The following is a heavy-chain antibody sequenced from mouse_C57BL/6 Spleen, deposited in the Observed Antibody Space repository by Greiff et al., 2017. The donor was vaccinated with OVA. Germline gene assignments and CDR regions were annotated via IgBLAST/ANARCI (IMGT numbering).Heavy chain of an antibody. D-gene: IGHD4-1*01. V-gene: IGHV5-17*01. J-gene: IGHJ2*01. CDR3: ARPNWDIGDYFDY. CDR1: GFTFSDYG. CDR2: ISRGSSTI. Sequence: EVQLVESGGGLVKPGGSLKLSCAASGFTFSDYGMHWVRQAPEKGLEWVAYISRGSSTIYYAATVKGRFTISRDNAKNTLFLQMTRLRSEDAAMYYGARPNWDIGDYFDYWGKGTTLTVSS.